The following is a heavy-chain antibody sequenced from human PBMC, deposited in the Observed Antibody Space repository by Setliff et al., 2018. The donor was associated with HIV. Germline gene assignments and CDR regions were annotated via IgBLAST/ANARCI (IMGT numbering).Heavy chain of an antibody. CDR2: IYTSGST. V-gene: IGHV4-61*09. CDR3: ARDEPFGVVKGY. Sequence: SETLSLTCTVSGGSISSGSYHWSWIRQPAGKGLEWIGHIYTSGSTNYNPSLKSRVTISVDTSKNQFSLKLSSVTAADTAVYYCARDEPFGVVKGYWGQGTLVTVSS. D-gene: IGHD3-3*01. CDR1: GGSISSGSYH. J-gene: IGHJ4*02.